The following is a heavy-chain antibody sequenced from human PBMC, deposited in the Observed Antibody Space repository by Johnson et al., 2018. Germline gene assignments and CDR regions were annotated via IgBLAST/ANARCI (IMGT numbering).Heavy chain of an antibody. CDR2: ISGSGGNT. V-gene: IGHV3-23*04. CDR1: GFTFSSYA. Sequence: VQLVESGGGLVQXGGSLRLXCAASGFTFSSYAMSWVRQAPGKGLEWVSLISGSGGNTYYADPVKGRFTISRDNSKNTRYLQMNSLRAEDTAVYYCAKEYAPYYYYMDVWGKGTTVTVSS. J-gene: IGHJ6*03. CDR3: AKEYAPYYYYMDV.